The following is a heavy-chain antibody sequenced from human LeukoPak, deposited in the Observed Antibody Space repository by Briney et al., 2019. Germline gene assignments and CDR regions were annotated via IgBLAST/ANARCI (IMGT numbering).Heavy chain of an antibody. V-gene: IGHV3-64*01. CDR1: GFTFSSYA. D-gene: IGHD3-22*01. CDR2: ISSNGGST. J-gene: IGHJ4*02. CDR3: ARGSYYYDSSGKVGYFDY. Sequence: PGGSLRLSCAASGFTFSSYAMHWVRQAPGKGLEYVSAISSNGGSTYYANSVKGRFTIYRDNSKNTLYLQMGSLRAEDMAVYYCARGSYYYDSSGKVGYFDYWGQGTLVTVSS.